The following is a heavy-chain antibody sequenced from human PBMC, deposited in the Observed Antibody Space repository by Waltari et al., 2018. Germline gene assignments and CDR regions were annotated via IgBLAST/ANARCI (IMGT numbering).Heavy chain of an antibody. CDR3: AKDGSYYYDSSGYHGA. D-gene: IGHD3-22*01. J-gene: IGHJ3*01. Sequence: EVQLVESGGGLVQPGGSLRLSCAASGVTFSSYAMFWVRQATGQGLERVSAISGSGGSTYYADSVKGRFTISRDNSKNTLYLQMNSLRAEDTAVYYCAKDGSYYYDSSGYHGAWGQGTMVTVSS. V-gene: IGHV3-23*04. CDR2: ISGSGGST. CDR1: GVTFSSYA.